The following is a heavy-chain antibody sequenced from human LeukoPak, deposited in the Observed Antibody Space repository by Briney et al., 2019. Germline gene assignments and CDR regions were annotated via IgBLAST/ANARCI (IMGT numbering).Heavy chain of an antibody. Sequence: GGSLRLSCAASGFTVSSNYMSWVRQAPGKGLEWVSVIYSGGSTYYADSVKGRFTISRDNSKNTLYLQMNSLRAEDTAVYYCARDLLSGYYGSGSRTYYYYYGMDVWGQGTTVTVSS. CDR3: ARDLLSGYYGSGSRTYYYYYGMDV. CDR2: IYSGGST. V-gene: IGHV3-66*01. CDR1: GFTVSSNY. J-gene: IGHJ6*02. D-gene: IGHD3-10*01.